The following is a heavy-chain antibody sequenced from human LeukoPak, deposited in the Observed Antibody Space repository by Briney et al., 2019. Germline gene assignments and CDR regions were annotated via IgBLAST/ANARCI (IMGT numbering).Heavy chain of an antibody. D-gene: IGHD6-6*01. CDR2: INHSGST. J-gene: IGHJ4*02. CDR3: ARGYSTGLTSIAARPGFDY. V-gene: IGHV4-34*01. CDR1: GGSFSGYY. Sequence: KPSETLSLTCAVYGGSFSGYYWSWIRQPPGKGLEWIGEINHSGSTNCNPSLKSRVTISVDTSKNQFSLKLSSVTAADTAVYYCARGYSTGLTSIAARPGFDYWGQGTLVTVSS.